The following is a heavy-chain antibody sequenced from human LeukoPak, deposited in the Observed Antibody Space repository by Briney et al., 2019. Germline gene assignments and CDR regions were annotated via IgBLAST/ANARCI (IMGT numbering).Heavy chain of an antibody. CDR3: ARSPRGVVPAAILSGYYYYMDV. CDR2: INTDGSST. V-gene: IGHV3-74*01. D-gene: IGHD2-2*01. CDR1: GFTFSSYW. Sequence: PGGSLRLSCAASGFTFSSYWMHWVRQAPGKGLVWVSRINTDGSSTSYADSVKGRFTISRDNAKNTLYLQMNSLRAEDTAVYYCARSPRGVVPAAILSGYYYYMDVWGKGTTVTVSS. J-gene: IGHJ6*03.